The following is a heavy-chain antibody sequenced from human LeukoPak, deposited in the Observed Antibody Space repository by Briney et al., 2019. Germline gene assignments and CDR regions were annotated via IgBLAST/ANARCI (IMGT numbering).Heavy chain of an antibody. D-gene: IGHD1-26*01. CDR1: GFTFSSYA. V-gene: IGHV3-23*01. J-gene: IGHJ5*02. Sequence: GGSLRLSCAASGFTFSSYAMSRVRQAPGKGLEWVSGISGSSTYYADSVKGRFTISRDNSKNTLYLQMNSLRAEDTAVYSCALHHGSYYVGRWFDPWGQGTLVTVSS. CDR3: ALHHGSYYVGRWFDP. CDR2: ISGSST.